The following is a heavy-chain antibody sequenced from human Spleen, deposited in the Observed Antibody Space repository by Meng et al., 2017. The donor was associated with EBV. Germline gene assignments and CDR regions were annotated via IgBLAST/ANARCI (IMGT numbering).Heavy chain of an antibody. CDR3: ARNVGGGSYYFY. J-gene: IGHJ4*02. D-gene: IGHD1-26*01. CDR1: GYTFTSVG. Sequence: LQLVDSGSDLKEPWASVKFSCKASGYTFTSVGLNWVRQAPGQGLEWMGWINTETGSPMYAQDFTGRFVFSLDTSVNTAYLQINSLRAEDTAVYYCARNVGGGSYYFYWGQGTLVTVSS. CDR2: INTETGSP. V-gene: IGHV7-4-1*02.